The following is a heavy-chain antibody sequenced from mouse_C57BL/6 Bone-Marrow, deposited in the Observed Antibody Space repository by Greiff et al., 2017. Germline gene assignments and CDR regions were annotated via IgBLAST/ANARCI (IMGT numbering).Heavy chain of an antibody. J-gene: IGHJ3*01. Sequence: EVQLQQSGAELVRPGASVKLSCTASGFNIKDDYMHWVKQRPEQGLEWIGWIDPENGDTEYASKFQGKATITADTSSNPAYLQLSSLTSEDTAVYYGTTVTTVGAKGFAYWGQGTLVTVSA. CDR1: GFNIKDDY. V-gene: IGHV14-4*01. D-gene: IGHD1-1*01. CDR2: IDPENGDT. CDR3: TTVTTVGAKGFAY.